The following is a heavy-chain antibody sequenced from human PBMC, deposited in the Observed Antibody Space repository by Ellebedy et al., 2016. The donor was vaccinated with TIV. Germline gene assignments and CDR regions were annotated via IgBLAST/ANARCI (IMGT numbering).Heavy chain of an antibody. V-gene: IGHV3-23*01. CDR3: AKDGNYDILTGYQYNWFDP. D-gene: IGHD3-9*01. Sequence: GGSLRLXXAASGFIFSSYAMSWVRQAPGKGLEWVSAISGSGGSTYYADSVKGRFTISRDNSKNTLYLQMNSLRAEDTAVYYCAKDGNYDILTGYQYNWFDPWGQGTLVTVSS. CDR2: ISGSGGST. J-gene: IGHJ5*02. CDR1: GFIFSSYA.